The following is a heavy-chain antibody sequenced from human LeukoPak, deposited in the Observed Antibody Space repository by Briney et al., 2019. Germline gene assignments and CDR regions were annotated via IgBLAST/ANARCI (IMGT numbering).Heavy chain of an antibody. CDR1: GFTFSSYG. CDR2: IRYDGSNK. V-gene: IGHV3-30*02. J-gene: IGHJ3*02. Sequence: PGGSLRLSCAASGFTFSSYGMHWVRQAPGKGLEWVAFIRYDGSNKYYADSVKGRFTISRDNSKNTLYLQMNSLRAEDTAVYYCAKDVCSSTSCYRGDAFDIWGQGTMVTVSS. D-gene: IGHD2-2*01. CDR3: AKDVCSSTSCYRGDAFDI.